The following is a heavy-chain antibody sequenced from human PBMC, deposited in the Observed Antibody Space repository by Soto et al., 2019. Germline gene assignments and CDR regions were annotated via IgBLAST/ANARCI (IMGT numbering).Heavy chain of an antibody. D-gene: IGHD2-8*01. V-gene: IGHV3-23*01. CDR1: GFTFSSYA. Sequence: GGSLRLSCAASGFTFSSYAMSWVRQAPGKGLEWVSAISGSGGSTYYADSVKGRFTISRDNSKNTLYLQMNSLRAEDTAVYYCAKVTRSAPVLEPRVSGPYDYWGQGTLVNVS. J-gene: IGHJ4*02. CDR2: ISGSGGST. CDR3: AKVTRSAPVLEPRVSGPYDY.